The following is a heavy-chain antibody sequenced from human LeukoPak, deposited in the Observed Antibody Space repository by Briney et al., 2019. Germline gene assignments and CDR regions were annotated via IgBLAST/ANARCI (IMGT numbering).Heavy chain of an antibody. CDR2: IYYSGST. V-gene: IGHV4-59*08. J-gene: IGHJ5*02. CDR3: ARHIGYCSTTTCQPGFHP. Sequence: SETLSLTCTVSGGSISSYYWSLIRQPPGKGLEWVGYIYYSGSTNYNPSLRSRGTISVDTSMNQFSLKLSSVTAADTAMYYCARHIGYCSTTTCQPGFHPWGQGTLVTVSS. CDR1: GGSISSYY. D-gene: IGHD2-2*01.